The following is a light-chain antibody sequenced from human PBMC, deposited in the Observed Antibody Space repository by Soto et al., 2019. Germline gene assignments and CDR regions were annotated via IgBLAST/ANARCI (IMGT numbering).Light chain of an antibody. J-gene: IGKJ1*01. CDR1: QSVSSMY. V-gene: IGKV3-20*01. CDR3: QEYGSSRT. CDR2: GAS. Sequence: VLTQSPGTLSLSPGERATLSCRASQSVSSMYLAWYQRGPGQAPRLLIYGASSRATGIPDRFSGSGSETDFTLTISRLEPDDFAVYYCQEYGSSRTFGQGTKVDIK.